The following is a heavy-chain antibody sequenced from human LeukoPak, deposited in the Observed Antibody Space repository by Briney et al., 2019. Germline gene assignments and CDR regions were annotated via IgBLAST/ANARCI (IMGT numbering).Heavy chain of an antibody. D-gene: IGHD3-22*01. CDR2: IKTDGSEK. V-gene: IGHV3-7*01. J-gene: IGHJ1*01. CDR1: GFIFPSYG. Sequence: PGGSLRLSCAASGFIFPSYGMTWVRQAPGKGLQWVANIKTDGSEKYYVDSVKGRFTISRDNAKNSLYLQMNSLRAEDTAVYYCATYSSLNRREFQFWGQGTLLTVSS. CDR3: ATYSSLNRREFQF.